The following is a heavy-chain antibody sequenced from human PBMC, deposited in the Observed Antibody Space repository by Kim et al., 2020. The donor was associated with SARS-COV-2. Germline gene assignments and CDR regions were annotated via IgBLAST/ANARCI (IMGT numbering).Heavy chain of an antibody. J-gene: IGHJ4*02. Sequence: SETLSLTCAVYGGSFSGYYWSWIRQPPGKGLEWIGEINHSGSTNYNPSLKSRVTISVDTSKNQFSLKLSSVTAADTAVYYCARERSHTYCSSTSCYNYFDYWGQGTLVTVSS. CDR1: GGSFSGYY. D-gene: IGHD2-2*02. CDR2: INHSGST. V-gene: IGHV4-34*01. CDR3: ARERSHTYCSSTSCYNYFDY.